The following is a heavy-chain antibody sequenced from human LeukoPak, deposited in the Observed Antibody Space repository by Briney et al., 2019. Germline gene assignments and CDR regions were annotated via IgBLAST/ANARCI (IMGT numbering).Heavy chain of an antibody. V-gene: IGHV3-21*01. CDR2: ISSSSSYI. CDR1: GFNFRNYE. J-gene: IGHJ4*02. CDR3: ARDPEYYDSSGYGDY. D-gene: IGHD3-22*01. Sequence: GGSLRLSCAASGFNFRNYEMNWVRQAPGKGLEWVSSISSSSSYIYYADSVKGRFTISRDNAKNSLYLQMNSLRAEDTAVYYCARDPEYYDSSGYGDYWGQGTLVTVSS.